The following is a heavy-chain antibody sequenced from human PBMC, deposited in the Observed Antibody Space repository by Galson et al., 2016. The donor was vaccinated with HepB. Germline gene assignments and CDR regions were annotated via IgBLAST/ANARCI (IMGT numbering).Heavy chain of an antibody. V-gene: IGHV5-10-1*01. CDR1: GYSFTSYC. D-gene: IGHD3-10*01. Sequence: QSGAEVKKPGESLRISCKGSGYSFTSYCISWVRQIPGKGLEWMGRIDPSDSHTNYSPSFQGHVTISADKSISTAYLQWSSLKASDTAMYYCARHPTNYFGSGTYSFYFDCWGQGALVTVSS. CDR3: ARHPTNYFGSGTYSFYFDC. CDR2: IDPSDSHT. J-gene: IGHJ4*02.